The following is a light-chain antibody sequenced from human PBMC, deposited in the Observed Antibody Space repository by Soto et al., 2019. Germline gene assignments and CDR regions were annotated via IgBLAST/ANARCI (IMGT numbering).Light chain of an antibody. V-gene: IGKV3-20*01. CDR2: GAS. CDR3: QQYGSSPTT. J-gene: IGKJ2*01. CDR1: QSVSSSY. Sequence: EIVLTQSPGTLSLSPGERATLSCTASQSVSSSYLAWYQQKPGQAPRLLIYGASSRATGIPDRFNGGGSGTDFTLTISRLEPEDFAVYYCQQYGSSPTTFGQGTKLEI.